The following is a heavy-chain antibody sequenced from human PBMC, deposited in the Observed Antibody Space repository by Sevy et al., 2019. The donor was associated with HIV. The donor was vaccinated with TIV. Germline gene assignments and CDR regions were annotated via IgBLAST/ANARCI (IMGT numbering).Heavy chain of an antibody. J-gene: IGHJ4*02. CDR2: VSSGSSYI. CDR1: EFTFRDYT. Sequence: GGSLRLSCAASEFTFRDYTMNWVRQTPGKGLEWVSYVSSGSSYIRYADSVKGRFTISRDNAENSLYLQMNSLRAEDTGVYYCARDRDYYGSKTYDHWGQGTLVTVSS. D-gene: IGHD3-10*01. V-gene: IGHV3-21*06. CDR3: ARDRDYYGSKTYDH.